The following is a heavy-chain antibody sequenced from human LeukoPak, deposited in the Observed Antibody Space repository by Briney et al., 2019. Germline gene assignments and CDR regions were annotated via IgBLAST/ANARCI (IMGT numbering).Heavy chain of an antibody. V-gene: IGHV3-48*04. Sequence: PGGSLRLSCAASGFTFSSYSMNWVRQAPGKGLEWVSYISSSSSTIYYADSVKGRFTISRDNAKNSLYLQMNSLRAEDTAVYYCARAEGYCSGGSCYEYYFDYWGQGTLVTVSS. D-gene: IGHD2-15*01. CDR2: ISSSSSTI. J-gene: IGHJ4*02. CDR3: ARAEGYCSGGSCYEYYFDY. CDR1: GFTFSSYS.